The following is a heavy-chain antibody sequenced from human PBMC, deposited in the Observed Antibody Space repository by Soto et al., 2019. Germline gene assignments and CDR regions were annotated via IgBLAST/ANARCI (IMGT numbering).Heavy chain of an antibody. V-gene: IGHV3-30-3*01. CDR1: GFTFSSYA. D-gene: IGHD6-19*01. Sequence: SLRLSCAASGFTFSSYAMHWVRQAPGKGLEWVAVISYDGSNKYYADSVKGRFTISRDNSKNTLYLQMNSLRAEDTAVYYCARGGSGFYGMDVWGQGTTVTSP. CDR3: ARGGSGFYGMDV. J-gene: IGHJ6*02. CDR2: ISYDGSNK.